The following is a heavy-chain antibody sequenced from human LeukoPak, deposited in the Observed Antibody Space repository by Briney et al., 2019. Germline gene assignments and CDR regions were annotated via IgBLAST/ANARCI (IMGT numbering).Heavy chain of an antibody. CDR3: ARGGGYSGYDFFYYYYMDV. CDR1: GGSISSHY. CDR2: IYYSGST. Sequence: SETLSLTCTVSGGSISSHYWSWIRQPPGKGVEWIGYIYYSGSTNYNPSLKSRVTISVDTSKNQFSLKLSSVTAADTAVYYCARGGGYSGYDFFYYYYMDVWGKGTTVTVSS. J-gene: IGHJ6*03. V-gene: IGHV4-59*11. D-gene: IGHD5-12*01.